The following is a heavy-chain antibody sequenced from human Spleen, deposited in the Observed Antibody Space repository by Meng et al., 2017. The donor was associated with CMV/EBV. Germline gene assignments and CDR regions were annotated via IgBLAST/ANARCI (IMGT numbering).Heavy chain of an antibody. CDR1: GSPVSRYS. V-gene: IGHV3-21*01. D-gene: IGHD5-12*01. Sequence: VLLLASGGCLVQPGGSLGLSCAASGSPVSRYSMNWVRQAPVKGLEWVSSISSSSSYIYYAGSVKGRFTISRDNAKNSLYLQMNSLRAEDTAVYYCARGGGYSGYDSFDYWGQGTLVTVSS. J-gene: IGHJ4*02. CDR3: ARGGGYSGYDSFDY. CDR2: ISSSSSYI.